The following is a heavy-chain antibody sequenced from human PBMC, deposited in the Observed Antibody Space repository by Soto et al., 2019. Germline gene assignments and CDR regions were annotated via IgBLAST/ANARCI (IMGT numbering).Heavy chain of an antibody. V-gene: IGHV1-3*01. Sequence: ASLKVSCKASGYTFSGSVMHCVRQAPGQRLDWMGWINADNGNTKYSQKFQDRVTLTRDTSASTAYMELTSMTTEDTTVYYCATEIDATPVTSFDYWGQGTLVTVSS. J-gene: IGHJ4*02. CDR3: ATEIDATPVTSFDY. CDR2: INADNGNT. CDR1: GYTFSGSV. D-gene: IGHD4-17*01.